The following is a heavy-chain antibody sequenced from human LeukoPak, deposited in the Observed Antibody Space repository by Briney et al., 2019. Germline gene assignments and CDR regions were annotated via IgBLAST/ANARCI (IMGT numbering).Heavy chain of an antibody. CDR1: GYTLTELS. CDR2: FDPEDGET. J-gene: IGHJ4*02. V-gene: IGHV1-24*01. Sequence: ASVKVSCKVSGYTLTELSMHWVRQAPGKGLEWMGGFDPEDGETIYAQKFQGRVTMTEDTSTDTAYMELSSLRSEDTAVYYCTSSWYSGSPSPAPYYFDYWGQGTLVTVSS. D-gene: IGHD6-13*01. CDR3: TSSWYSGSPSPAPYYFDY.